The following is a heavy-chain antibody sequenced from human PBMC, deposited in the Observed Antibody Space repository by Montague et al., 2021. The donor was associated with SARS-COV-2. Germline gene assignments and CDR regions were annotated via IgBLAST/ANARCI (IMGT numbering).Heavy chain of an antibody. CDR1: GGSITSGAYY. D-gene: IGHD1-26*01. CDR3: ARGRAGSYMVGATLGFDY. CDR2: IYHSGST. Sequence: TLSLTCNVSGGSITSGAYYWAWIRQHPGKGLEWLGFIYHSGSTSFNPSLKSRLTISIDTSSNQFSLKLSSVTAADTAVYYCARGRAGSYMVGATLGFDYWGRGSLVTVSS. J-gene: IGHJ4*02. V-gene: IGHV4-31*03.